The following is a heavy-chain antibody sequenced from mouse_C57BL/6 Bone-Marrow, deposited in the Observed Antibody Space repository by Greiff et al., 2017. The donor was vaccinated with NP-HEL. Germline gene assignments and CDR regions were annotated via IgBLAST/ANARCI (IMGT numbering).Heavy chain of an antibody. CDR2: IHPNSGST. J-gene: IGHJ3*01. V-gene: IGHV1-64*01. CDR3: ARSGYDYDGRRAWFAY. Sequence: QVQLQQPGAELVKPGASVKLSCKASGYTFTSYWMHWVKQRPGQGLEWIGMIHPNSGSTNYNEKFKSKATLTVDKSSSTAYMQLSSLTSEDSAVYYCARSGYDYDGRRAWFAYWGQGTLVTVSA. D-gene: IGHD2-4*01. CDR1: GYTFTSYW.